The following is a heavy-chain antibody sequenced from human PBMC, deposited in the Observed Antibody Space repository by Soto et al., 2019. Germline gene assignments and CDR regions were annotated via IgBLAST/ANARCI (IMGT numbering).Heavy chain of an antibody. D-gene: IGHD6-13*01. CDR2: ISGSGGTP. CDR1: GFTFSSSA. CDR3: AMGLAAAGPLDH. Sequence: PGGSLRLSCAASGFTFSSSAMSWVRQAPGRGLEWVSAISGSGGTPYYADSVKGRFTISRDNSKNTLYLVLNSLRADDTAVYYCAMGLAAAGPLDHWGQGTLVTVSS. V-gene: IGHV3-23*01. J-gene: IGHJ4*02.